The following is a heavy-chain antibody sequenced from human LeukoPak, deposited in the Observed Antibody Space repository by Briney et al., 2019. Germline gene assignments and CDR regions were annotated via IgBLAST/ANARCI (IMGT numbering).Heavy chain of an antibody. V-gene: IGHV1-18*01. CDR3: ARGSTRDSSGWYGPGKWFDP. CDR2: ISTYNGNT. D-gene: IGHD6-19*01. J-gene: IGHJ5*02. CDR1: GYTFNIYG. Sequence: ASVKVSCKASGYTFNIYGIIWVRQAPGQGLEWVGWISTYNGNTNYAPNIQDRVTMTTDTSTSTAYMELRSLRSDDTAVYYCARGSTRDSSGWYGPGKWFDPWGQGTLVTVSS.